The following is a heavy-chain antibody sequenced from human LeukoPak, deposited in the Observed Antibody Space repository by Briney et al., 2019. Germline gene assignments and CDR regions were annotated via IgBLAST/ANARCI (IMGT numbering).Heavy chain of an antibody. D-gene: IGHD1-26*01. Sequence: GGSLRFSCAASGFTFSSYAMSWVRQAPGKGLEWVSTIVGTGDSTFYADSVRGRFTISSDSSKNTLYLQMNSLGAEDTAVYSCAKERGHPLANYYMDVWGKGTTVTVSS. J-gene: IGHJ6*03. V-gene: IGHV3-23*01. CDR1: GFTFSSYA. CDR2: IVGTGDST. CDR3: AKERGHPLANYYMDV.